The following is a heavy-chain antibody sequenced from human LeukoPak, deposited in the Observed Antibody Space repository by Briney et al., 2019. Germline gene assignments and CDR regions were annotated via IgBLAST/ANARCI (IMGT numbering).Heavy chain of an antibody. V-gene: IGHV3-21*01. CDR2: ISSSSSYI. D-gene: IGHD3-22*01. CDR3: AKDGRRFYYDSSGHLDY. CDR1: GFTFSSYS. Sequence: GGSLRLSCAASGFTFSSYSMNWVRQAPGKGLEWVSSISSSSSYIYYADSVKGRFTISRDNSKNTLNLQMNSLRAEDTAVYYCAKDGRRFYYDSSGHLDYWGQGTLVTVSS. J-gene: IGHJ4*02.